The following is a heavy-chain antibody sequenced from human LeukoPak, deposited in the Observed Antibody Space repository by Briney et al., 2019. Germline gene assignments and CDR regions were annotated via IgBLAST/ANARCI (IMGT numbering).Heavy chain of an antibody. D-gene: IGHD2-2*01. CDR1: GGSFSGYY. J-gene: IGHJ5*02. Sequence: SETLSLTCAVYGGSFSGYYWSWIRQPPGKGLEWIGEINHSGSTNYNPSLKSRVTISVDTSKNQFSLKLSSVTAADTAVYHCARGRGYCSSTSCSNWFDPWGQGTLVTVSS. V-gene: IGHV4-34*01. CDR2: INHSGST. CDR3: ARGRGYCSSTSCSNWFDP.